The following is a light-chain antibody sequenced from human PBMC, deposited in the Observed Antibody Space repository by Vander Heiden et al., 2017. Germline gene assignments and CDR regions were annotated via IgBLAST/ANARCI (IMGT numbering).Light chain of an antibody. V-gene: IGKV1-33*01. Sequence: DIQMTQSPSSLSASVGDRVTITCQASQGISNYLDWYQQKPGKAPKLLIYDASSLETGVPSRFSGSGSGTDFTLTISSLQPEDVATYYCQKYNSAPLTFGQGTKLEIK. J-gene: IGKJ2*01. CDR1: QGISNY. CDR2: DAS. CDR3: QKYNSAPLT.